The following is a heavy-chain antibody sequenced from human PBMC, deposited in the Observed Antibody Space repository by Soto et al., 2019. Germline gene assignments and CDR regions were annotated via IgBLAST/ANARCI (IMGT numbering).Heavy chain of an antibody. Sequence: QVQLVQPGAEVKKPGSSVKVSCKASGGTFSSYAISWVRQAPGQGLEWMGGIIPMFGRANYAQKFQGRVTITADESTSTAYMELNSLRSEDTAVYYCAQTLGLAVAGPGRFDLWGRGTLVTVSS. D-gene: IGHD6-19*01. CDR1: GGTFSSYA. J-gene: IGHJ2*01. CDR2: IIPMFGRA. CDR3: AQTLGLAVAGPGRFDL. V-gene: IGHV1-69*12.